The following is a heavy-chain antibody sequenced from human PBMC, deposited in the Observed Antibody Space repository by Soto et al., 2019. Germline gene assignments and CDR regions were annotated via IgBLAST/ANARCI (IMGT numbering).Heavy chain of an antibody. CDR2: INAGNGNT. J-gene: IGHJ4*02. D-gene: IGHD3-16*02. V-gene: IGHV1-3*01. CDR1: GYTFTSYA. CDR3: ARSYDYIWGSYRPTSHIDY. Sequence: GASVKVSCKASGYTFTSYAMHWVRQAPGQRLEWMGWINAGNGNTKYSQKFQGRVTITRDTSASTAYMELSSLRSEDTAVYYCARSYDYIWGSYRPTSHIDYWGQGTLVTVSS.